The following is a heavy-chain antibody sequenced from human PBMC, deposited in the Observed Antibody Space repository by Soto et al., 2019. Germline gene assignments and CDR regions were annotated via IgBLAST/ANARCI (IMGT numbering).Heavy chain of an antibody. CDR2: ISYDGSNK. J-gene: IGHJ4*02. V-gene: IGHV3-30-3*01. CDR3: AGDIHVYGCFIDS. D-gene: IGHD4-17*01. CDR1: GFTFSSYA. Sequence: QVQLVESGGGVVQPGRSLRLSCAASGFTFSSYAMHWVRQAPGKGLEWVAVISYDGSNKYSADSVKGRFTISRDNSKNPVYLQMNRLRADVRGVYYCAGDIHVYGCFIDSWVQGSLVTVSS.